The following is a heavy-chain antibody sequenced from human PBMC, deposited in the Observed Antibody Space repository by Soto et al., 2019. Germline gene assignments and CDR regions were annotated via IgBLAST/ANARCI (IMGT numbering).Heavy chain of an antibody. D-gene: IGHD3-22*01. V-gene: IGHV4-31*03. CDR2: IYYSGST. Sequence: SETLSLTCTVSGGSISSGGYYWSWIRQHPGKGLEWIGYIYYSGSTYYNPSLKSRVTISVDTSKNQFSLKLSSVTAADTAVYYCARGGMCYYDSSGTFDYWGQGTQVTVSS. CDR1: GGSISSGGYY. CDR3: ARGGMCYYDSSGTFDY. J-gene: IGHJ4*02.